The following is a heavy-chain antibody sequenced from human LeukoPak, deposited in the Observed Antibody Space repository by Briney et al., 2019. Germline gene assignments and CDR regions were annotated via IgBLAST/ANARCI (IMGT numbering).Heavy chain of an antibody. J-gene: IGHJ5*01. CDR1: GFTFYMYA. Sequence: PGGSLTLSCQASGFTFYMYAMSWVRQAPGKGLEWVASMCGTAGCTFYPDSVKGRFTISRDHSKNVLYLRMNSLTAEDTAIYYCAKDRPNFHENSGHYYRRDGDSWGQGTLVTVSS. CDR3: AKDRPNFHENSGHYYRRDGDS. CDR2: MCGTAGCT. V-gene: IGHV3-23*01. D-gene: IGHD3-22*01.